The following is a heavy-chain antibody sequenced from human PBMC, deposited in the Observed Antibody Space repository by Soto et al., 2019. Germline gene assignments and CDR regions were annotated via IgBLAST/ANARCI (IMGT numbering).Heavy chain of an antibody. J-gene: IGHJ4*02. CDR3: ARVNEYSSSSDFDY. D-gene: IGHD6-6*01. CDR1: GFTFSSYA. V-gene: IGHV3-30-3*01. CDR2: ITYDGNNK. Sequence: QVQLVESGGGVVQPGRSLRLSCAASGFTFSSYAMHWVRQAPGKGLEWVAVITYDGNNKYYADSVKGRFTISSDNSKNTLDQQMNNLRAEDTAVYYCARVNEYSSSSDFDYWGQGTLVTVSS.